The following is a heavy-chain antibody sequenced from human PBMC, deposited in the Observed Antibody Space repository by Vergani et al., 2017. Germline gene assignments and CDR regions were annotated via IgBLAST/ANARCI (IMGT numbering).Heavy chain of an antibody. D-gene: IGHD2-2*01. CDR2: IIPIFGTT. CDR3: TRRVKCSAWEGQMLCYGIDV. Sequence: QGQLAQSGAEVKKPGSSVKVSCKASGGTFSSNSISWVRQAPGQGLEWLGRIIPIFGTTSYAQKFQGRVTILADESTTTAYMELSSLRSGDTAVYYCTRRVKCSAWEGQMLCYGIDVWSEGTTVTV. J-gene: IGHJ6*02. CDR1: GGTFSSNS. V-gene: IGHV1-69*13.